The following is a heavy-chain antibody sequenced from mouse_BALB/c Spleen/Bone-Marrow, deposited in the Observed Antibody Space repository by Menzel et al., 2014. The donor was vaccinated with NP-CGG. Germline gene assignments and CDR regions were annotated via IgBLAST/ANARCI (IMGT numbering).Heavy chain of an antibody. V-gene: IGHV5-15*02. D-gene: IGHD2-1*01. Sequence: VQLQESGGGLVQPGGSRKLSCAASGFTFSDYGMAWVRQALGKGPEWVAFIGNLAYSIYYADSVTGRFTISRENAKNTLYLEMSSLRSEDTAMYYCARGGIYYGNYLANWGQGTLVTVSA. CDR2: IGNLAYSI. CDR3: ARGGIYYGNYLAN. CDR1: GFTFSDYG. J-gene: IGHJ3*01.